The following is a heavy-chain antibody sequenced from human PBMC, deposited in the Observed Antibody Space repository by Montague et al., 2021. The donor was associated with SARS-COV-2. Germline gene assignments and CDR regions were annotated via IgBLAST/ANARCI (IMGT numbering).Heavy chain of an antibody. CDR3: ARYSYSGTYFGLNDAFNI. CDR2: TCYRSEWYF. Sequence: CAISGDSVSGNSAAWDWIRQSPSRGGEWVGRTCYRSEWYFDYAIPLRGRITINPDTSKNQFSLQLDSVTLDDTAVYYCARYSYSGTYFGLNDAFNIWGQGTLVTVSS. J-gene: IGHJ3*02. V-gene: IGHV6-1*01. D-gene: IGHD1-26*01. CDR1: GDSVSGNSAA.